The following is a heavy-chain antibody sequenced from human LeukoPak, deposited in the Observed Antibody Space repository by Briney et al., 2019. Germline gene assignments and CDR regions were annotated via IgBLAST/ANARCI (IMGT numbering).Heavy chain of an antibody. V-gene: IGHV4-34*01. D-gene: IGHD6-13*01. CDR1: GGSFSGYY. J-gene: IGHJ4*02. CDR3: ARVLAAAGAYYFDY. Sequence: SETLSLTCAVYGGSFSGYYWSWIRQPPGKGLEWIGEINHSGSTNYNPSLKSRVTISVDTSKNQSSLKLSSVTAADAAVYYCARVLAAAGAYYFDYWGQGTLVTVSS. CDR2: INHSGST.